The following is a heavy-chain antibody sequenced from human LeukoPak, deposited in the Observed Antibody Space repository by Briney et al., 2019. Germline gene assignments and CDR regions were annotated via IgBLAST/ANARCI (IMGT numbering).Heavy chain of an antibody. J-gene: IGHJ5*02. D-gene: IGHD2-15*01. CDR3: ARDRYCSGGSCYSGRFDP. V-gene: IGHV4-30-4*02. CDR1: GGSISSGDYY. Sequence: SETLSLTCTVSGGSISSGDYYWSWIRQPPGKGLEWIGYIYYSGSTYYNPSLKSRVTISVDTSKNQFSLKLSSVTAADTAMYYCARDRYCSGGSCYSGRFDPWGQGTLVTVSS. CDR2: IYYSGST.